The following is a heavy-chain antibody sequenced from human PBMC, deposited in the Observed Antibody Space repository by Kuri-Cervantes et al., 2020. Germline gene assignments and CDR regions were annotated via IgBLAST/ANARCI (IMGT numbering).Heavy chain of an antibody. CDR1: GYTFTSYA. J-gene: IGHJ6*03. CDR3: ARGPPTLYGDYLNYYYYMDV. Sequence: SVKVSCKASGYTFTSYAMNWVRQAPGQGLEWMGGIIPIFGTAKYAQKFQGRVTITADKSTSTAYMELSSLRSEDTAVYYCARGPPTLYGDYLNYYYYMDVWGKGTTVTVSS. CDR2: IIPIFGTA. D-gene: IGHD4-17*01. V-gene: IGHV1-69*06.